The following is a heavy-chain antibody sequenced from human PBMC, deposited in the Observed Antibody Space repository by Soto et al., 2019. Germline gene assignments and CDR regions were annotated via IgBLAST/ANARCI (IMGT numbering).Heavy chain of an antibody. J-gene: IGHJ4*02. CDR2: ISGNGGST. CDR1: GFTFSSWA. V-gene: IGHV3-23*01. Sequence: PGGSLSLSCAASGFTFSSWAMGWVRQAPGKGLEWVSGISGNGGSTYYADSVKGRFTISRDTSKNTLYLQMESLGAEDTAIYYCAKVVGAGNDYYDFWGQRPLVTVSS. CDR3: AKVVGAGNDYYDF. D-gene: IGHD3-22*01.